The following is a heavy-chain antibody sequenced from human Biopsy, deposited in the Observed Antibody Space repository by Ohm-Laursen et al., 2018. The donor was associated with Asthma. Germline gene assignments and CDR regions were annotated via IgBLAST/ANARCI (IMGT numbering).Heavy chain of an antibody. Sequence: SSVKVSCNASGGTFRTYAFNWVRQAPGQGLEWMGGIIPMYGVPKVAQKFQGRVTITADESTSTAYMEMSSLRSEDTAVYYCARADAIMISGDFYFYSGFDLWGQGTTVRVSS. J-gene: IGHJ6*02. D-gene: IGHD3-16*01. CDR2: IIPMYGVP. V-gene: IGHV1-69*01. CDR3: ARADAIMISGDFYFYSGFDL. CDR1: GGTFRTYA.